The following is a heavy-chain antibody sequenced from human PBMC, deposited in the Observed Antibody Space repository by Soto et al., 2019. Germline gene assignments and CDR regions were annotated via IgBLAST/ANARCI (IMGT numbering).Heavy chain of an antibody. CDR1: GGSFSGYY. D-gene: IGHD2-8*01. Sequence: QVQLQQWGAGLLKPSETLSLTCAVYGGSFSGYYWSWIRQPPGKGLGWIGEINHSGSTNYNPSLKSRVTISVDTSKNQFSLKLSSVTAADTAVYYCARGRCTNGVCYTVRRYYYYYMDVWGKGTTVTVSS. V-gene: IGHV4-34*01. CDR3: ARGRCTNGVCYTVRRYYYYYMDV. CDR2: INHSGST. J-gene: IGHJ6*03.